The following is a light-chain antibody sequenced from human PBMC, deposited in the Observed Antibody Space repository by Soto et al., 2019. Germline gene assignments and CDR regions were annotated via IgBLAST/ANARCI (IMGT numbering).Light chain of an antibody. CDR2: ETS. J-gene: IGKJ1*01. V-gene: IGKV1-5*01. CDR3: QQYSSHSPWT. CDR1: QSIPSW. Sequence: DIQMTQSPSTLSASVGDRVTITCRASQSIPSWLAWYQQKPGQGTKLLIYETSTLERGVPSRFSGSGSGTEFTLTIGSLQPEDFATYFCQQYSSHSPWTFGQGTRVEIK.